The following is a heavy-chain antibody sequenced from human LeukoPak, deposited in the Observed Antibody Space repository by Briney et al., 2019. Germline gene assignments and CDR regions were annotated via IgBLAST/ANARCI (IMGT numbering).Heavy chain of an antibody. V-gene: IGHV3-7*03. D-gene: IGHD3-16*01. Sequence: GGSLRLPCAASGFTFNKNWMTWVRQAPGKGLEWVADINEDGNERYYDYSAKGRFTISRDNAKNSLYLQMNSLRAEDTAVYYCTKEALGRAGHSYFDYWGQGTLVTVSS. J-gene: IGHJ4*02. CDR2: INEDGNER. CDR3: TKEALGRAGHSYFDY. CDR1: GFTFNKNW.